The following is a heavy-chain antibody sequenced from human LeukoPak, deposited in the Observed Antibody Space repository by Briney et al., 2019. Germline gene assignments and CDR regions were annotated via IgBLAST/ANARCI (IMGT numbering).Heavy chain of an antibody. CDR3: AREGEVVPAASVFDWFDR. CDR2: MIPIFGIA. Sequence: ASVTVSFKASGGTFSNNAISWVRQAAGQELEWMGWMIPIFGIANYTQKFQGRVTITADKSTSTVYMELSSLRSEDTAVYYCAREGEVVPAASVFDWFDRWGQGTLVTVSS. J-gene: IGHJ5*02. V-gene: IGHV1-69*10. CDR1: GGTFSNNA. D-gene: IGHD2-2*01.